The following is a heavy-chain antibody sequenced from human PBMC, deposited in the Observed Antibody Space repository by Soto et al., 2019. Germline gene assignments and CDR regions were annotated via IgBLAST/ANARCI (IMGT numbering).Heavy chain of an antibody. CDR3: AKVEYYDFWSGYYIWFDP. CDR1: GFTFSSYA. V-gene: IGHV3-23*01. Sequence: GGSLRLSCAASGFTFSSYAMSWVRQAPGKGLEWVSAISGSGGSTYYADSVKGRFTISRDNSKNTLYLQMNSLRAEDTAVYYCAKVEYYDFWSGYYIWFDPWGQGTLVTVSS. J-gene: IGHJ5*02. CDR2: ISGSGGST. D-gene: IGHD3-3*01.